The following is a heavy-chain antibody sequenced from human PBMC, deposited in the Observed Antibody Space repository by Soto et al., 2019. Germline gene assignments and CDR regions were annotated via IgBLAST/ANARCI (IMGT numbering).Heavy chain of an antibody. V-gene: IGHV1-69*01. CDR1: GGTLDKHA. Sequence: QVQLVQFGAEVKKPGSSVKVSCKASGGTLDKHAITWVRRAPGQGLEWLGGIIPMFGIPNYPQKFQGRVTITADDSTNTSHMELHSLTSDDTAVYYCARGVTSGWLKGAYDVWGQGTMVTVSS. CDR2: IIPMFGIP. J-gene: IGHJ3*01. D-gene: IGHD6-13*01. CDR3: ARGVTSGWLKGAYDV.